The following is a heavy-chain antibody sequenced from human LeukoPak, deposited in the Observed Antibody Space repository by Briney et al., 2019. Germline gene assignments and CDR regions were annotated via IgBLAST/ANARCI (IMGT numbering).Heavy chain of an antibody. CDR2: ISGSGGST. CDR3: AKDVRGFPNWFDP. V-gene: IGHV3-23*01. Sequence: QAGGSLRLSCAASGFTFSSYAMSWVRHAPGKGLGWVSAISGSGGSTYYADSVKGRFTISRDNSKNTLYLQMNSLRAEDTAVYYCAKDVRGFPNWFDPWGQGTLVTVSS. CDR1: GFTFSSYA. J-gene: IGHJ5*02.